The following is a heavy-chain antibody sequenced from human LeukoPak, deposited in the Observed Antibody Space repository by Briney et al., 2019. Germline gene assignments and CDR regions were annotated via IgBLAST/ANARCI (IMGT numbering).Heavy chain of an antibody. J-gene: IGHJ4*02. D-gene: IGHD1-26*01. Sequence: ASVKVSCKASGGTFSSYAISWVRQAPGQGLEWMGWMNPNSGNTGYAQKFQGRVTMTRNTSISTAYMELSSLRPEDTAVYYCARGKLPSGSYYGYWGQGTLVTVSS. CDR3: ARGKLPSGSYYGY. V-gene: IGHV1-8*02. CDR1: GGTFSSYA. CDR2: MNPNSGNT.